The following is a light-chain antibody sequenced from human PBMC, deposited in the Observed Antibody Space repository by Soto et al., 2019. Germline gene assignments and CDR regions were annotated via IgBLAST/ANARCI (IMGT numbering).Light chain of an antibody. Sequence: QSALTQPPSASGSPGQSVAISCTGTSSDVGGYNYVSWYQQHPGKAPKLMIYGVNTRPSGVPDRFSGSKSGNTASLTVSGLQAEDEADYYCSSYAGSSNVFGTGTKVTVL. CDR1: SSDVGGYNY. CDR3: SSYAGSSNV. CDR2: GVN. J-gene: IGLJ1*01. V-gene: IGLV2-8*01.